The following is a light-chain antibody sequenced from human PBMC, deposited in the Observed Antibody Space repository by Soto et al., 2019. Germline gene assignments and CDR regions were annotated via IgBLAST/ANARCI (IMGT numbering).Light chain of an antibody. CDR3: SSYTTSNTRQIV. CDR2: DVS. V-gene: IGLV2-14*03. Sequence: QFVLTQPASVSGAPGQSITLSCTGTSSDVCGYNYVSWYQHHPGKAPKLMIYDVSNRPSGVSNRFSGSKSGNTASLTISGLQPEDEADYYCSSYTTSNTRQIVFGTGTKVTV. J-gene: IGLJ1*01. CDR1: SSDVCGYNY.